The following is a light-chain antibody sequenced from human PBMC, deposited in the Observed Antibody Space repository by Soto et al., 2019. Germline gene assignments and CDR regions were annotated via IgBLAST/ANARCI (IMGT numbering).Light chain of an antibody. CDR1: QSISSW. CDR3: QQYNSYSTWT. J-gene: IGKJ1*01. Sequence: DIQMTQSPSTLSASVGDRITITCRASQSISSWLAWYQQRPGKAPKLLIYKASSLESGVPPRFSGSGSGTEFTLTISSLQPDDLATYYCQQYNSYSTWTFGQGTKVEI. CDR2: KAS. V-gene: IGKV1-5*03.